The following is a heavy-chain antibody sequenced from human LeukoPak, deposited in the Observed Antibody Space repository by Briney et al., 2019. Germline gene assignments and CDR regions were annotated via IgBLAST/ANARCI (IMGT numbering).Heavy chain of an antibody. D-gene: IGHD3-22*01. Sequence: PGGSLRLSCAASGFTFSSYAMHWVRQAPGKGLEWVAVISYDGSNKYYADSVKGRFTISRDNSKNTLYLQMNSLRAEDTDVYYCAREPLEWLLVSYSDYWGQGTLVTVSS. CDR1: GFTFSSYA. CDR3: AREPLEWLLVSYSDY. V-gene: IGHV3-30-3*01. CDR2: ISYDGSNK. J-gene: IGHJ4*02.